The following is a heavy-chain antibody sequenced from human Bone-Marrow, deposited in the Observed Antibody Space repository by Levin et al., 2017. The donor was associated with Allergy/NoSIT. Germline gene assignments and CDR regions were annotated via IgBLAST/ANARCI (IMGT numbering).Heavy chain of an antibody. CDR3: ASNVEKEHDY. J-gene: IGHJ4*02. Sequence: GESLKISCAASGFTFDDYGMSWVRQAPGKGLEWVSGINWNGGSTGYADSVKGRFTISRDNAKNSLYLQMNSLRAEDTALYYCASNVEKEHDYWGQGTLVTVSS. V-gene: IGHV3-20*04. D-gene: IGHD3-3*01. CDR1: GFTFDDYG. CDR2: INWNGGST.